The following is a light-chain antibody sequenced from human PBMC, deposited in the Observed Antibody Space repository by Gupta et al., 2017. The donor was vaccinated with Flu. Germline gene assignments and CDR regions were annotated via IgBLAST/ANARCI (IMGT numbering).Light chain of an antibody. CDR3: QQDCSYPWT. CDR2: PAS. CDR1: QTISSW. Sequence: DSQMIQPPSTLSASVGDRVTITCRASQTISSWFTWYQQKPGKAPKLLIYPASTLESGVPSRFSGSESGTEFTLTISSLQPDDFATYFCQQDCSYPWTFGQGTKVEIK. V-gene: IGKV1-5*03. J-gene: IGKJ1*01.